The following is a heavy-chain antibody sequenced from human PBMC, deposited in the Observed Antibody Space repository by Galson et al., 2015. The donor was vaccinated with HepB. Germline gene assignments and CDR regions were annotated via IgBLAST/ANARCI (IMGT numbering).Heavy chain of an antibody. V-gene: IGHV4-59*01. Sequence: SETLSLTCTVSGGSISSYYWSWIRQPPGKGLEWIGYIYYSGSTNYNPSLKSRVTISVDTSKNQFSLKLSSVTAADTAVYYCARGPDYDSSVYGDYWGQGTLVTVSS. CDR3: ARGPDYDSSVYGDY. D-gene: IGHD3-22*01. CDR2: IYYSGST. CDR1: GGSISSYY. J-gene: IGHJ4*02.